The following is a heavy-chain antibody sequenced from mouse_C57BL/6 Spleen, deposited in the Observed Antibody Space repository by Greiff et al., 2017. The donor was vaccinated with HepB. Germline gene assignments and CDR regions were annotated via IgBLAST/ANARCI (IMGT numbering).Heavy chain of an antibody. CDR3: TRGDYDGAWFAY. D-gene: IGHD2-4*01. CDR2: IDPETGGT. V-gene: IGHV1-15*01. CDR1: GYTFTDYE. Sequence: VQLQQSGAELVRPGASVTLSCKASGYTFTDYEMHWVKQTPVHGLEWIGAIDPETGGTAYNQKFKGKAILTADKSSSTAYMELRSLTSEDSAVYYCTRGDYDGAWFAYWGQGTLVTVSA. J-gene: IGHJ3*01.